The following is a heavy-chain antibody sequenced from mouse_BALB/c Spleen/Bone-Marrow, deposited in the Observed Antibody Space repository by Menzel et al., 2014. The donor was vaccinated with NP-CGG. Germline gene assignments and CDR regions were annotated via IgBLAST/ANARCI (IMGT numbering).Heavy chain of an antibody. V-gene: IGHV1S41*01. J-gene: IGHJ4*01. D-gene: IGHD2-1*01. CDR3: ARFPIYYGIYGAMGY. Sequence: DLVKPGPSAKLSCKASGYTFTSYWINWIKQRPGQGLEWIGRIAPGSGSTYYNEMFKGKATLTVDTSSSTAYIQLSSLSSEDSAVYFCARFPIYYGIYGAMGYWAQATPVPDSS. CDR2: IAPGSGST. CDR1: GYTFTSYW.